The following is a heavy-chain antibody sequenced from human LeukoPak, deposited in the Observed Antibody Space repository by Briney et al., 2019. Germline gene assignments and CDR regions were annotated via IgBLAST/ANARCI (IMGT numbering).Heavy chain of an antibody. CDR2: ISYDGPNK. Sequence: GGSLRLSCAASGFTFSSYAMHWVRRAPGKGLEWVAVISYDGPNKNYADSVKGRFTISRDNSKNTPYLQMNSLRAEDTAVYYCARGVRIAVAGNIDYWGQGTLVTVSS. CDR1: GFTFSSYA. V-gene: IGHV3-30*04. D-gene: IGHD6-19*01. CDR3: ARGVRIAVAGNIDY. J-gene: IGHJ4*02.